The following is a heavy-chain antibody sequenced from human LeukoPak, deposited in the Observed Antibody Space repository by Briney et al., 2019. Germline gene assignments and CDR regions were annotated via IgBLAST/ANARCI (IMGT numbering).Heavy chain of an antibody. CDR2: ISRSSRTI. Sequence: PGGSLRLSCTASGFTFSTSSMNWVRQAPGKGLEWLSFISRSSRTIYYADSVKGRFTISRDNAKNSLYLQMNSLRAEDTAVYYCTKGRGYFLSGGDYWGQGTLVTVSS. CDR3: TKGRGYFLSGGDY. J-gene: IGHJ4*02. D-gene: IGHD3-9*01. CDR1: GFTFSTSS. V-gene: IGHV3-48*01.